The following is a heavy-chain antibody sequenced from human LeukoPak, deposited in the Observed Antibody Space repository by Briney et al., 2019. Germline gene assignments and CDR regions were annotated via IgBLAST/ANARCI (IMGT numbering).Heavy chain of an antibody. J-gene: IGHJ4*02. CDR2: INHSGST. CDR3: ARDTVRRRFDY. Sequence: SETLSLTCAVYGGSFSGYYWSWIRQPPGKGLEWIGEINHSGSTNYNPSLKSRVTISVDTSKNQFSLKLSSVTAADAAVYYCARDTVRRRFDYWGQGTLVTVSS. V-gene: IGHV4-34*01. CDR1: GGSFSGYY. D-gene: IGHD1-1*01.